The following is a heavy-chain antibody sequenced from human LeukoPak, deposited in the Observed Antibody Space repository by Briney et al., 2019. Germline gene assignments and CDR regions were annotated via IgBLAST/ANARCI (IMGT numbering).Heavy chain of an antibody. CDR3: AREKTYYGSGSHNTFDY. Sequence: PGGSLRLSCAASGSTFSSYGMHWVRQAPGKGLEWVSLIYSGGSTYYADSVKGRFTISRDNSKNTLYLQMNSLRAEDTAVYYCAREKTYYGSGSHNTFDYWGQGTLVTVSS. CDR1: GSTFSSYG. CDR2: IYSGGST. D-gene: IGHD3-10*01. V-gene: IGHV3-66*01. J-gene: IGHJ4*02.